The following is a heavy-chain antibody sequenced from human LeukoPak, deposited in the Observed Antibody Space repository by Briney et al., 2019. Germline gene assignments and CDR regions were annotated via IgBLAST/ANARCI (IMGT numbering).Heavy chain of an antibody. D-gene: IGHD3-10*01. J-gene: IGHJ6*02. V-gene: IGHV4-59*01. CDR3: ARVSGARGSPLPYYYYGMDV. CDR2: IYYSGST. CDR1: VGSISSYY. Sequence: SETLSLTCTVSVGSISSYYWSWIRQPPGKGLEWIGYIYYSGSTNYNPSLKSRVTISVDTSKNQFSLKLSSVTAADTAVYYCARVSGARGSPLPYYYYGMDVWGQGTTVTVSS.